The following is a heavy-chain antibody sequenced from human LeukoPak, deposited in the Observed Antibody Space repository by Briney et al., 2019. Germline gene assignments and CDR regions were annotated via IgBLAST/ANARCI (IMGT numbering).Heavy chain of an antibody. Sequence: PSETLSLTRTVSGGSISSYYWSWIRQPPGKGLEWIGYIYYSGSTNYNPSLKSRVTISVDTSKNQFSLKLSSVTAADTAVYYCARVRYSGYEGFFDYWGQGTLVTVSS. V-gene: IGHV4-59*01. D-gene: IGHD5-12*01. J-gene: IGHJ4*02. CDR1: GGSISSYY. CDR2: IYYSGST. CDR3: ARVRYSGYEGFFDY.